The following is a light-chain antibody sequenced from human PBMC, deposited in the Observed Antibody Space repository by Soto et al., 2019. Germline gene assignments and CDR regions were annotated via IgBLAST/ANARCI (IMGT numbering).Light chain of an antibody. Sequence: QSALTQPASVSGSPGQSITISCTGTSSDVGGYNYVSWYQQHPGKAPKLMIYDVSNRPSGVSNRFSGFKSGNTASLTISGLHAEDEADYYCSSYTTSSTYVFGTGTKVTVL. CDR3: SSYTTSSTYV. V-gene: IGLV2-14*03. CDR1: SSDVGGYNY. J-gene: IGLJ1*01. CDR2: DVS.